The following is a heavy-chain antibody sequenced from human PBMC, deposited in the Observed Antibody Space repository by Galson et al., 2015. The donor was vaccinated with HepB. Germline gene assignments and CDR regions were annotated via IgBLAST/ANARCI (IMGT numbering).Heavy chain of an antibody. V-gene: IGHV1-18*01. Sequence: SVKVSCKASGYSFINFGISWARQAPGQGLEWLGWISPYNGNTNFAQKFQDRVTLTTDTSTNTAYMELRSLRSDDTAVYYCAKSTVTTLRGFWYFDLWGRGSLLTVSS. CDR3: AKSTVTTLRGFWYFDL. D-gene: IGHD4-17*01. J-gene: IGHJ2*01. CDR1: GYSFINFG. CDR2: ISPYNGNT.